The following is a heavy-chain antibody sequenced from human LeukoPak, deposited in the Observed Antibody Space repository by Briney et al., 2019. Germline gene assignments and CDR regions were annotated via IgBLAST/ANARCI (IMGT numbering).Heavy chain of an antibody. CDR2: INYSGNT. D-gene: IGHD1-7*01. J-gene: IGHJ4*02. CDR1: GDSISSYY. Sequence: PSETLSLTCTVSGDSISSYYWSWIRQPPGKGLEWIGYINYSGNTNYNPSLKSRVTISVDTSKNQFSLRLSSVTAADTAVYYCAREGRQNYVYFDYWGQGTLVTVSS. V-gene: IGHV4-59*01. CDR3: AREGRQNYVYFDY.